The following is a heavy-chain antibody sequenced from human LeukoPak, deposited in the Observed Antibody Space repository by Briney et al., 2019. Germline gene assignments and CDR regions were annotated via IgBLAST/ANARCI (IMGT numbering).Heavy chain of an antibody. Sequence: SETLSLTCTVSGGSISNYYWSWVRQPPGKGLEWIGYMSYSGTTDYNPSLRSRVTISVDTSKNQFSLKLSSVTAADTAVYYCAREGPDGTYGMDVWGQGTTVTVSS. CDR2: MSYSGTT. D-gene: IGHD5-24*01. CDR1: GGSISNYY. J-gene: IGHJ6*02. V-gene: IGHV4-59*12. CDR3: AREGPDGTYGMDV.